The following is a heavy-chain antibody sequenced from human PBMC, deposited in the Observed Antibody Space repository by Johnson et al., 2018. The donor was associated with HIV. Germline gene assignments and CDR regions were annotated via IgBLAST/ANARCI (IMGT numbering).Heavy chain of an antibody. D-gene: IGHD4-17*01. CDR2: IGTAGDT. Sequence: VQLVESGGGLVQPGGSLRLSCAASGFTVSSYDMHWVRQATGKGLEWVSAIGTAGDTYYPGSVKGRFTISRENAKNSLYLQLNSLRVEDTAVYYCARPGPTVTDDGFDIWGQGTMVTVSS. J-gene: IGHJ3*02. V-gene: IGHV3-13*01. CDR1: GFTVSSYD. CDR3: ARPGPTVTDDGFDI.